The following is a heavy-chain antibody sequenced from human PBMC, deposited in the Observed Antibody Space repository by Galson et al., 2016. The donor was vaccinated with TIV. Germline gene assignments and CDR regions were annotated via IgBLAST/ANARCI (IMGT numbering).Heavy chain of an antibody. J-gene: IGHJ6*02. CDR1: GFNVSINY. V-gene: IGHV3-66*02. CDR2: ITSDGST. Sequence: SLRLSCAASGFNVSINYMTWVRQAPGKGLDWVSIITSDGSTNYADSVNGRFPISRDKSKNTLYLQMNSLRAEDTAVYYCVRERRYCGGDCYLYYYFGMDVWGQGTTVTVSS. CDR3: VRERRYCGGDCYLYYYFGMDV. D-gene: IGHD2-21*02.